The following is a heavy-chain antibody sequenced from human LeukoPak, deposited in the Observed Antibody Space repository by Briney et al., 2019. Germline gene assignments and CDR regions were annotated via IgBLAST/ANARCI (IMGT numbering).Heavy chain of an antibody. CDR2: INPDGSST. Sequence: GGSLRLSCAASGFTFSSYRMHWVRQAPGKGLVWVSRINPDGSSTTYADSVKGRFTISRDNAKNTVYLQMNSLRAEDTAVYYCARAKYFYDSSGYYRSGAFDIWGQGTMVTVSS. CDR1: GFTFSSYR. V-gene: IGHV3-74*01. D-gene: IGHD3-22*01. CDR3: ARAKYFYDSSGYYRSGAFDI. J-gene: IGHJ3*02.